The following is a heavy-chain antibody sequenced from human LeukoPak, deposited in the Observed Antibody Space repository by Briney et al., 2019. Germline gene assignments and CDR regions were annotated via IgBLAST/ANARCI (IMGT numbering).Heavy chain of an antibody. CDR2: IHNSGTT. J-gene: IGHJ4*02. CDR3: ARRYYYNLGSFPFDF. Sequence: SETLSLTCAVSGGPFSGYFWSWIRQSSGKGLEWIGEIHNSGTTNYNPSLNSRVTISEDTSKNQFYLNLSSVTAADTAVCYCARRYYYNLGSFPFDFWGQGTLVPVSS. V-gene: IGHV4-34*01. CDR1: GGPFSGYF. D-gene: IGHD3-10*01.